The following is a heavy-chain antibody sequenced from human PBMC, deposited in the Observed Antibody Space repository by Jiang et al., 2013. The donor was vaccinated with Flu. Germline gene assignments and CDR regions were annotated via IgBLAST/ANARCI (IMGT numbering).Heavy chain of an antibody. D-gene: IGHD5-18*01. CDR1: GGSIGSYY. Sequence: GLVKPSETLSLTCTVSGGSIGSYYWSWIRQPAGKGLDWIGRIYTSGSTNYKPSLRSRVTMSVDTSKNQFSLKLSSVTAADTAVYYCARGVRDTTMVKGYYYGMDVWGQGTTVTVSS. V-gene: IGHV4-4*07. CDR2: IYTSGST. J-gene: IGHJ6*02. CDR3: ARGVRDTTMVKGYYYGMDV.